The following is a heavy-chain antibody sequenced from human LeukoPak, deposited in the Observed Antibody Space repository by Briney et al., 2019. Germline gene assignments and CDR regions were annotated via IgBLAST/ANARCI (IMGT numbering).Heavy chain of an antibody. CDR3: ARGRSSAFDT. J-gene: IGHJ3*02. CDR1: GDSVSTNGVA. Sequence: SQTLSLTCGISGDSVSTNGVAWNWITQSPSRGLEGLGRTYYRSKWYNDYAVSVKSRITINPDTSRNQFSLQLNSVTPEDTAVYYCARGRSSAFDTWGQGTVVTVSS. V-gene: IGHV6-1*01. CDR2: TYYRSKWYN.